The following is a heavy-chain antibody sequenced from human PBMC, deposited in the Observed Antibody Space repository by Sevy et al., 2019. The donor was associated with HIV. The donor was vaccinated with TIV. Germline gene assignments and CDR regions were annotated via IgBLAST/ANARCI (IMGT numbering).Heavy chain of an antibody. CDR2: INPTSGST. V-gene: IGHV1-46*02. CDR3: ARDDVVIPALGY. CDR1: GYTFNNYY. Sequence: ASVKVSCKASGYTFNNYYMHCVRQAPGQGLEWMGIINPTSGSTNYAQKFQGRFTMTRDTSTSTVYMELTSLTSEDTDVYYCARDDVVIPALGYWGQGTLVTVSS. J-gene: IGHJ4*02. D-gene: IGHD2-2*01.